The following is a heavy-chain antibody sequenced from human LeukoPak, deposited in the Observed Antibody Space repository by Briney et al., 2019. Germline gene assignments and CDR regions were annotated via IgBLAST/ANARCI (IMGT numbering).Heavy chain of an antibody. CDR1: GFTFNTYE. CDR3: ARVRGYWFDS. Sequence: GSLRLSCAASGFTFNTYEMNWVRQAPGKGLEWVSYINSGGITKYYADSMKGRFTISRDNAKNSLSLQMNSLRAEDTAVYYCARVRGYWFDSWGQGTLVTVSS. D-gene: IGHD3-16*01. CDR2: INSGGITK. J-gene: IGHJ5*01. V-gene: IGHV3-48*03.